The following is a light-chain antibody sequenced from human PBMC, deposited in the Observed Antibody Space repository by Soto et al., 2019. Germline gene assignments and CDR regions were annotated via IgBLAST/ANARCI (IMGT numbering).Light chain of an antibody. CDR2: GAS. J-gene: IGKJ2*01. CDR1: QSVGSNY. Sequence: IVLTQSPGTLSLSPGERATLSCRASQSVGSNYLAWYQQKPGQAPRLLIYGASSRATGIPARFSGSGSGTDFTLTISRLEPEDFAVYYCQHYGTSAYTFGQGTTLEIK. CDR3: QHYGTSAYT. V-gene: IGKV3-20*01.